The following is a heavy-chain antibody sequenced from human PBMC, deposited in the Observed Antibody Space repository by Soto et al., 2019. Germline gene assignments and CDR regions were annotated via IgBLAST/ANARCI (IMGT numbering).Heavy chain of an antibody. Sequence: LRLSCAASGFTFSSYEMDWVRQAPGKGLQWVSYISSSGSTIYYADSVKGRFTISRDNAKNSLYLQMNSLRAEDTAVYYCVSQGVNNHYGMDVWGQGTTVTVSS. CDR2: ISSSGSTI. D-gene: IGHD2-21*01. CDR1: GFTFSSYE. J-gene: IGHJ6*02. CDR3: VSQGVNNHYGMDV. V-gene: IGHV3-48*03.